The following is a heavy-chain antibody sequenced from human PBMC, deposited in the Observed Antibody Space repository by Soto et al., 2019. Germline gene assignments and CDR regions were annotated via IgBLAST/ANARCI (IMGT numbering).Heavy chain of an antibody. CDR3: ARVPMVRGVIPLRFDY. CDR1: GGSISSSSYY. CDR2: IYYSGST. D-gene: IGHD3-10*01. V-gene: IGHV4-39*01. J-gene: IGHJ4*02. Sequence: SETLSLTCTVSGGSISSSSYYWGWIRQPPGKGLEWIGSIYYSGSTYYNPSLKSRVTISVDTSKNQFSLKLSSVTAADTAVYYCARVPMVRGVIPLRFDYLGQGTLVTVSS.